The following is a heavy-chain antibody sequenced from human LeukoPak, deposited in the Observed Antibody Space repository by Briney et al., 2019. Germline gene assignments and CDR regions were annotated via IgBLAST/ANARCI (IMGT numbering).Heavy chain of an antibody. Sequence: PSVKVSCKASGYSFTTYLIRWVRQAHGQGLEWLGEINPSSGGAAYAPEFQGRVTMTRDTSTSTAYMELRSLRSEDTAVYFCARDLAVAGTDYWGQGTLVTVSS. CDR2: INPSSGGA. V-gene: IGHV1-46*01. J-gene: IGHJ4*02. CDR3: ARDLAVAGTDY. D-gene: IGHD6-19*01. CDR1: GYSFTTYL.